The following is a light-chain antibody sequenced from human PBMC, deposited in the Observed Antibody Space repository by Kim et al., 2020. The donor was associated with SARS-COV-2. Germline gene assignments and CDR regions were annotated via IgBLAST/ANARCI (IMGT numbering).Light chain of an antibody. CDR2: VAS. CDR3: QKYNNWWT. V-gene: IGKV3-15*01. Sequence: SVSPAERATISCRASQSVSSNFAWYPQKPGQAPRLLIDVASTRVTGISARFSGSGSGTESTLTISSLQSEDFAVHYCQKYNNWWTFGQGTKVDIK. CDR1: QSVSSN. J-gene: IGKJ1*01.